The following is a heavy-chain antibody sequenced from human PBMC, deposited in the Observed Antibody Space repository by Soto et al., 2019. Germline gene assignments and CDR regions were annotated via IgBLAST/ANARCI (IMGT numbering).Heavy chain of an antibody. CDR2: ISSSSSYI. CDR1: GFTFSSYS. CDR3: ARDPRYSSGWYYFDY. Sequence: EVQLVESGGGLVKPGGSLRLSCAASGFTFSSYSMNWVRQAPGKGLEWVSSISSSSSYIYYADSVKGRFTISRDNAKNSLYLQMNSLRAEDTAVYYCARDPRYSSGWYYFDYWGQGTLVIVSS. V-gene: IGHV3-21*01. J-gene: IGHJ4*02. D-gene: IGHD6-19*01.